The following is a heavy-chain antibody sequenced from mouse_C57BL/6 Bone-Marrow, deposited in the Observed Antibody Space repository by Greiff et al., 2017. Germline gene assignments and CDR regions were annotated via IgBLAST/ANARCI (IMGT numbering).Heavy chain of an antibody. V-gene: IGHV5-17*01. CDR2: ISSGSSTI. J-gene: IGHJ2*01. Sequence: DVKLQESGGGLVKPGGSLKLSCAASGFTFSDYGMHWVRQAPEKGLEWVAYISSGSSTIYYADTVKGRFTISRDNAKNTLFLQMTSLRSEDTAMYYCARQGYYFDYWGQGTTLTVAS. CDR1: GFTFSDYG. CDR3: ARQGYYFDY.